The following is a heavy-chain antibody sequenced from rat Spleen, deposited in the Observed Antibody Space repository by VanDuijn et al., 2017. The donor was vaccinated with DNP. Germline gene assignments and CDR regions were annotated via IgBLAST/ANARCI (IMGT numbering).Heavy chain of an antibody. Sequence: EVQLVESGGGLVQPGRSMKLSCVASGFTFNNYWMTWIRQVPGKGLEWVAAISTSGTRTYYPDSVKGRFTISRDNVKSTLYLQMNSLRSEDMATYYCARHGRRVFDYWGQGVMVTVSS. CDR1: GFTFNNYW. D-gene: IGHD1-11*01. V-gene: IGHV5-31*01. CDR2: ISTSGTRT. J-gene: IGHJ2*01. CDR3: ARHGRRVFDY.